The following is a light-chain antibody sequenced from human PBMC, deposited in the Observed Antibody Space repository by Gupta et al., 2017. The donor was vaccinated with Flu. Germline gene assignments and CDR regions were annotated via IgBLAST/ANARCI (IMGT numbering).Light chain of an antibody. Sequence: DIQLTQSPSTLSASVGDRVTITCRASQSISSRLAWYQQKPGKAPKLLIYEASRLESGVPSRFSGSGSGTEFTLTISSLQPDDFATFYCQQENSSSITFGGGTKVEIK. CDR3: QQENSSSIT. CDR2: EAS. V-gene: IGKV1-5*03. CDR1: QSISSR. J-gene: IGKJ4*01.